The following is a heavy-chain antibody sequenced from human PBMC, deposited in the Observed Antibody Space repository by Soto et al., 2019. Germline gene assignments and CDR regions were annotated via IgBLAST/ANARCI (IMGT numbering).Heavy chain of an antibody. V-gene: IGHV3-49*03. CDR1: GFTFGDNA. Sequence: LRLSCTGSGFTFGDNAMSWFRQAPGRGLEWVGFISGKSYGGTTQYAASVKGRFTISRDDSKSIAYLQMNSLKTEDTAVYYCSRGSPNVVATINMHDYWGQGTLVTVSS. D-gene: IGHD5-12*01. CDR3: SRGSPNVVATINMHDY. J-gene: IGHJ4*02. CDR2: ISGKSYGGTT.